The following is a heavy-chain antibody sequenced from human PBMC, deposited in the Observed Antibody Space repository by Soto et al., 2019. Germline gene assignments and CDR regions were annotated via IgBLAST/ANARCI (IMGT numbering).Heavy chain of an antibody. CDR3: AKEDSDRVPYYPVSPGFDD. CDR1: GFTFSSYG. D-gene: IGHD3-22*01. Sequence: GGSLRLSCAASGFTFSSYGMHWVRQAPGKGLEWLAVISYDGTNKVYGDSVKGRFTISRDNSKNTLFLQMNSLRAEDAAVYYCAKEDSDRVPYYPVSPGFDDCGPGALGTGSS. J-gene: IGHJ5*01. V-gene: IGHV3-30*18. CDR2: ISYDGTNK.